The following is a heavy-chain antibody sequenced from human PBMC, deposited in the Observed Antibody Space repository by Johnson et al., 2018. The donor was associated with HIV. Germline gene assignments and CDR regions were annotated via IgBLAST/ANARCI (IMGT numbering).Heavy chain of an antibody. Sequence: VQLVESGGGLVQAGGSLRLSCGASGFTFSNYDMHWVRQATGKGLEWVSGIGTSGDTYYPGSVKGRFTSSREAAKNSLYLQMNSLRVGDTAVYYCARAVAGTWFDIWGQGTMVTVSS. CDR3: ARAVAGTWFDI. D-gene: IGHD6-19*01. V-gene: IGHV3-13*01. J-gene: IGHJ3*02. CDR2: IGTSGDT. CDR1: GFTFSNYD.